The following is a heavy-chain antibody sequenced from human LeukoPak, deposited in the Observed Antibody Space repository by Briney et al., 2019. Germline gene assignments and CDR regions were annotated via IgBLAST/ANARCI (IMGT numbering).Heavy chain of an antibody. CDR2: IYYSGST. J-gene: IGHJ3*02. CDR1: GGSISSYY. CDR3: ARGPEADAFDI. Sequence: SETLSLTCTVSGGSISSYYWSWIRQLPGKGLEWIGYIYYSGSTNYNPSFKSRVTISVDKSKNQFSLKLSSVTAADTAVYYCARGPEADAFDIWGQGTMVTVSS. V-gene: IGHV4-59*12.